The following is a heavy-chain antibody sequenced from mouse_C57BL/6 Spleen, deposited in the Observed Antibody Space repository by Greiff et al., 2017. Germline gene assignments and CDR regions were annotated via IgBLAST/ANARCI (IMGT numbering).Heavy chain of an antibody. CDR3: ARASWGDWFAY. J-gene: IGHJ3*01. Sequence: QVQLQQSGPELVKPGASVKISCKASGYAFSSSWMNWVKQRPGKGLEWIGRIYPGDGDTNYNGKFKGKATLTADKSSSTAYMQLSSLTSDDSAVYFCARASWGDWFAYWGQGTLVTVSA. CDR2: IYPGDGDT. CDR1: GYAFSSSW. V-gene: IGHV1-82*01. D-gene: IGHD4-1*01.